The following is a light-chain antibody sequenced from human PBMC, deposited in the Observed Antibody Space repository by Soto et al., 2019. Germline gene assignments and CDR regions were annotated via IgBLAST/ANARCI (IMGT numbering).Light chain of an antibody. V-gene: IGKV3-15*01. CDR1: QSVSSN. J-gene: IGKJ3*01. Sequence: EIVMTQSPAALSVSPGERATLSCRASQSVSSNLAWYQQKPGQAPRLLIYGASTRATGIPARFSGSGSGTEFTLTINSLQSEDFAVYYCQQYNNWPPRATFGPGTKVDI. CDR3: QQYNNWPPRAT. CDR2: GAS.